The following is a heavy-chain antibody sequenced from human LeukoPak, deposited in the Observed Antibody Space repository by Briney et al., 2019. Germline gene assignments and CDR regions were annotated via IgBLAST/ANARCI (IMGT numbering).Heavy chain of an antibody. CDR1: GGTFSSYA. V-gene: IGHV1-69*05. D-gene: IGHD4-11*01. J-gene: IGHJ4*02. CDR2: IIPIFGTA. CDR3: ARAPYSNALYDY. Sequence: SVKVSCKASGGTFSSYAISWVRQAPGQGLEWMGRIIPIFGTANYAQKFQGRVTITTDQSTSTAYMELSSLRSEDTAVYYCARAPYSNALYDYWGQGTLVTVSS.